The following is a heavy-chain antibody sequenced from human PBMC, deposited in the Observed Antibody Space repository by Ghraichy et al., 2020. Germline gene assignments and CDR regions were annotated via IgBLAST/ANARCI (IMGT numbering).Heavy chain of an antibody. V-gene: IGHV3-23*01. D-gene: IGHD2-2*01. CDR2: ISGSGGST. Sequence: GGSLRLSCAASGFTFSSYAMSWVRQAPGKGLEWVSAISGSGGSTYYADSVKGRFTISRDNSKNTLYLQMNSLRAEDTAVYYCAKRASAGYCSSTSCYVRYWGQGTVVTVSS. J-gene: IGHJ4*02. CDR3: AKRASAGYCSSTSCYVRY. CDR1: GFTFSSYA.